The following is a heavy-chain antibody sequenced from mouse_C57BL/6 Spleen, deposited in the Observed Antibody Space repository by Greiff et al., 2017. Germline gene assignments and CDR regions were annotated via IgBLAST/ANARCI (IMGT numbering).Heavy chain of an antibody. D-gene: IGHD1-1*01. CDR3: SSSYYYGSNYDWYFDV. CDR1: GFSLTSYG. CDR2: IWRGGST. V-gene: IGHV2-2*01. J-gene: IGHJ1*03. Sequence: VKLQESGPGLVQPSQSLSITCTVSGFSLTSYGVHWVRPSPGKGLEWLGVIWRGGSTDYNAAFISRLSISKDNSKSQVFFKMNSLQADDTAIYYWSSSYYYGSNYDWYFDVWGTGTAVTGSS.